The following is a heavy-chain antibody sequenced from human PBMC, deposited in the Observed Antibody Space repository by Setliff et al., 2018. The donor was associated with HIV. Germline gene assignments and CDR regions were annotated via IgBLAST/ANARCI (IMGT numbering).Heavy chain of an antibody. J-gene: IGHJ5*01. D-gene: IGHD6-19*01. Sequence: PGESLTISCKGSKYTFTSFWIGWVRQMPGKGLEWMAIIYPGDSDTRYSPSFQGQVTISADKSISTAYLQWSSLKASDTAVYYCARPIAVAATGTGWFDSWGQGTLVTVSS. CDR2: IYPGDSDT. CDR1: KYTFTSFW. V-gene: IGHV5-51*01. CDR3: ARPIAVAATGTGWFDS.